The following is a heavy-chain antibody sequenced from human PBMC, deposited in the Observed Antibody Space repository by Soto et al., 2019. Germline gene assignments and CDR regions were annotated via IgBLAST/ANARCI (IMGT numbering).Heavy chain of an antibody. J-gene: IGHJ4*02. V-gene: IGHV3-30-3*01. D-gene: IGHD5-12*01. CDR3: ARGKVRGRDGYNHPHFDY. CDR2: ISYDRSNK. Sequence: QVQLVESGGGGVQPGGSWRLSVAASGFTFSGYAMHWVRQAPGKGLDGVAVISYDRSNKYYADSVKGRFTISRDNSKNTLYLQMNSLRAEDTAVYYCARGKVRGRDGYNHPHFDYWGQGTLVTVSS. CDR1: GFTFSGYA.